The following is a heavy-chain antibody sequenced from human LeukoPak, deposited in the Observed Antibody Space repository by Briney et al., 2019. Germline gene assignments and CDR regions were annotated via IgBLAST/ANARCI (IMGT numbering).Heavy chain of an antibody. Sequence: GGSLRLSCAASGFTFSDYYMSWIRQAPGKGLEWVSYISSSSSYTNCADSVKGRFTISRDNAKNSLYLQMNSLRAEDTAVYYCARDIVVVPAAINLSNWFDPWGQGTLITVSS. J-gene: IGHJ5*02. V-gene: IGHV3-11*05. CDR3: ARDIVVVPAAINLSNWFDP. CDR1: GFTFSDYY. D-gene: IGHD2-2*01. CDR2: ISSSSSYT.